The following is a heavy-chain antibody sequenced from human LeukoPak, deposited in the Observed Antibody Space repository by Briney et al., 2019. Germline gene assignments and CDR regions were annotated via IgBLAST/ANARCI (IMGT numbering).Heavy chain of an antibody. Sequence: QAGGSLRLSCAASGFTFSSYGMHWVRQAPGKGLEWVTFIRYDGSIKYYADSVKGRFTMSRDNSMNTLFLQMNSLRAEDTAVYYCAKDGRDYFVSGSHYRGVPALDYWGQGTLVTVSS. D-gene: IGHD3-10*01. CDR2: IRYDGSIK. V-gene: IGHV3-30*02. CDR1: GFTFSSYG. J-gene: IGHJ4*02. CDR3: AKDGRDYFVSGSHYRGVPALDY.